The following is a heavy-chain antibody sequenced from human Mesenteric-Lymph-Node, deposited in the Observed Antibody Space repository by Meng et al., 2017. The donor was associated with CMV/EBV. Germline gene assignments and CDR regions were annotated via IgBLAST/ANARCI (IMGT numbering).Heavy chain of an antibody. D-gene: IGHD1-1*01. CDR1: GFTFSSYA. J-gene: IGHJ4*02. CDR2: ISYDGSNK. Sequence: GGSLRLSCAASGFTFSSYAMHWVRQAPGKGLEWVAVISYDGSNKYYADSVKGRFTISRDNSKNTLYLQMNSLRAEDTAVYYCARDRLEGDYSGPGYWGQGTLVTVSS. V-gene: IGHV3-30-3*01. CDR3: ARDRLEGDYSGPGY.